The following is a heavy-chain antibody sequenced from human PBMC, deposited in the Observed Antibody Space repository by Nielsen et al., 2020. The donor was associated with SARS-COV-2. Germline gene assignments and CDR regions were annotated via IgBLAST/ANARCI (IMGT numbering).Heavy chain of an antibody. CDR2: IYTSGST. V-gene: IGHV4-61*02. D-gene: IGHD2-2*01. Sequence: RQAPGKGLEWIGRIYTSGSTNYNPSLKSRVTISVDTSKNQFSLKLSSVTAADTAVYYCARHHRCVVPAAGCYYYGMDVWGQGTTVTVSS. CDR3: ARHHRCVVPAAGCYYYGMDV. J-gene: IGHJ6*02.